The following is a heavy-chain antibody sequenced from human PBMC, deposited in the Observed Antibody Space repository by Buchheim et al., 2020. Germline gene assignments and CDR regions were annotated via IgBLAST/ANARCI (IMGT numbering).Heavy chain of an antibody. CDR1: GFTVSSTY. D-gene: IGHD6-19*01. CDR3: ARGSTSGWFEVDH. Sequence: VQVVESGGDLVQPGGSLRLSCAASGFTVSSTYMSWIRQAPGKGLEWVSLIYSGGTTYYADPVKGRFTISRDKSKNTVYLQMNSLRVEDTAVYYCARGSTSGWFEVDHWGQGTL. V-gene: IGHV3-66*01. CDR2: IYSGGTT. J-gene: IGHJ4*02.